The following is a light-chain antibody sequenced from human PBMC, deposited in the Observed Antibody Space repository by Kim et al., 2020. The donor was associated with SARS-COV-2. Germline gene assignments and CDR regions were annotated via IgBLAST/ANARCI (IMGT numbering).Light chain of an antibody. Sequence: SPGERATLPCRASQSVSSSYLAWYQQKPGQAPRLRIYGASSRATGIPDRFSGSGSGTNFTLTISRLEPEDFAVYYCQQYGSSPMYTFGQGTKLEI. CDR3: QQYGSSPMYT. J-gene: IGKJ2*01. V-gene: IGKV3-20*01. CDR2: GAS. CDR1: QSVSSSY.